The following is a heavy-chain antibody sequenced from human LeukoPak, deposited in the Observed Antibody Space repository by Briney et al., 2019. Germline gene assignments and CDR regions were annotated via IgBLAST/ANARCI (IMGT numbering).Heavy chain of an antibody. Sequence: ASVKVSCKASGYTFTSYAMNWVRQAPGQGLEWMGWINTNTGNPTYAQGFTGRFVFSLDTSVSTAYLQISSLKAEDTAVYYCAKPYSSSSWRENWFDPWGQGTLVTVSS. CDR1: GYTFTSYA. D-gene: IGHD6-6*01. CDR3: AKPYSSSSWRENWFDP. V-gene: IGHV7-4-1*02. J-gene: IGHJ5*02. CDR2: INTNTGNP.